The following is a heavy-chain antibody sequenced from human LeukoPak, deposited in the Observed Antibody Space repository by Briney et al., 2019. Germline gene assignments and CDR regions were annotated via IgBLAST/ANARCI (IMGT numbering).Heavy chain of an antibody. CDR1: GFTFDDYT. J-gene: IGHJ4*02. V-gene: IGHV3-43*01. D-gene: IGHD3-10*01. CDR3: AKDEGYGSGSYFFDY. CDR2: ISWDGGST. Sequence: PGGSLRLSCAAAGFTFDDYTMHWVRQAPGKGLEWVSLISWDGGSTYYADSVKGRFTISRDNSKNSLYLQMNSLRTEDTASYYCAKDEGYGSGSYFFDYWGQGTLVTVSS.